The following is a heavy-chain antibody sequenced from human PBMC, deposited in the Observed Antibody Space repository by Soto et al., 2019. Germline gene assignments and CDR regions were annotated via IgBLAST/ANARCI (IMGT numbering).Heavy chain of an antibody. J-gene: IGHJ4*02. CDR1: GFTFRSYD. V-gene: IGHV3-30*03. Sequence: PGGSRRLSCSASGFTFRSYDMQWVRQAPGQGLHGVALISSDGGTKEYGDSVQGRFNISRDNSNNTLYLQMNSLRTEDTAMFYCARPRYYDDSTPNSDGQSAGYWELETRFSVAS. CDR3: ARPRYYDDSTPNSDGQSAGY. D-gene: IGHD3-22*01. CDR2: ISSDGGTK.